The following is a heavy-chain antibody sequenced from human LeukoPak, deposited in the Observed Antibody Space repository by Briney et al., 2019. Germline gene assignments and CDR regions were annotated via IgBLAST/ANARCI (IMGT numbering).Heavy chain of an antibody. D-gene: IGHD6-13*01. V-gene: IGHV1-69*04. CDR1: GGTFSSYA. CDR2: IIPILGIA. Sequence: SVKVSCKASGGTFSSYAISWVRQAPGQGLEWMGRIIPILGIANYAQKFQGRVTITADKSTSTAYMELSSLRSEDTAVYYCAREFAAAAPFFDYWGQGTLVTVSS. J-gene: IGHJ4*02. CDR3: AREFAAAAPFFDY.